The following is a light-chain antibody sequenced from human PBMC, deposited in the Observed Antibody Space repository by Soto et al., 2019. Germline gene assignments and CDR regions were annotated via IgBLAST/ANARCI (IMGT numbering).Light chain of an antibody. J-gene: IGLJ2*01. CDR2: EVS. V-gene: IGLV2-14*01. CDR1: SSDVGGYNY. CDR3: SSYTSSSTLV. Sequence: QSALTQPASVSGSPGXXXTISCTGTSSDVGGYNYVSWYQQHPGKAPKLMIYEVSNRPSGVSNRFSGSKSGNTASPTISGLQAEDEADYYCSSYTSSSTLVFGGGTKLTVL.